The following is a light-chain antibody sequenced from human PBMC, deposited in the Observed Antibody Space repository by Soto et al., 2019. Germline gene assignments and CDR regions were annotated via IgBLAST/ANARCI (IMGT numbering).Light chain of an antibody. V-gene: IGKV3-20*01. CDR3: QQSGSSPYT. CDR1: RSVSSTY. CDR2: GAS. J-gene: IGKJ2*01. Sequence: EIVLTQSPGTLSLSPGERATLSCRASRSVSSTYLAWYQQKPAQAPRLLISGASSRATGIPDRFSGSGSGTDFTLTINRLEPEDFAVYYCQQSGSSPYTFGQGTKLEIK.